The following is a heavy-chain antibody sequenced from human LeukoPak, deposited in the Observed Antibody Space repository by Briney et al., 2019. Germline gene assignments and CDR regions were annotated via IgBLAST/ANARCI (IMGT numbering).Heavy chain of an antibody. Sequence: GGSLRLSCAASGFTFSSYSMNWVRQAPGKGLEWVSSISSSSSYIYYADSVKGRFTISRDNAKNSLYLQMNSLRAGDTAVYYCARDSQSGADYDFWSGYYIWFDPWGQGTLVTVSS. V-gene: IGHV3-21*01. CDR1: GFTFSSYS. CDR2: ISSSSSYI. D-gene: IGHD3-3*01. CDR3: ARDSQSGADYDFWSGYYIWFDP. J-gene: IGHJ5*02.